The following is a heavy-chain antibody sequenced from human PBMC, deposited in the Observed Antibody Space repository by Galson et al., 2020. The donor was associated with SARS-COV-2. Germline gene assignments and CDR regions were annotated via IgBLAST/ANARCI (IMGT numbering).Heavy chain of an antibody. CDR2: ISGSGVDT. Sequence: GESLKISCAASGFTFKSYAMGWVRQAPGKGLEWVSGISGSGVDTYYADSVKGRFTISRDNFKNTLSLQMNSLRAEDTAVYYCAKFSSYDSSGYYGGENYFDCWGQGTLVSVSS. J-gene: IGHJ4*02. CDR1: GFTFKSYA. CDR3: AKFSSYDSSGYYGGENYFDC. V-gene: IGHV3-23*01. D-gene: IGHD3-22*01.